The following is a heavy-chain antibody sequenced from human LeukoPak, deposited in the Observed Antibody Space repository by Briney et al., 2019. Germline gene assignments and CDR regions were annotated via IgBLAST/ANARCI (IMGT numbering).Heavy chain of an antibody. J-gene: IGHJ3*02. CDR1: GDSVSSNTAA. V-gene: IGHV6-1*01. Sequence: SQTLSLTCAISGDSVSSNTAAWNWIRQSPSRGLEWLGRTYFRSQWLDDYAVSVKGRIAINPDTSENQFSLQMSSVTPDDTAVYFCAREVASSYAFDIWGQGTMVTVSS. CDR3: AREVASSYAFDI. CDR2: TYFRSQWLD.